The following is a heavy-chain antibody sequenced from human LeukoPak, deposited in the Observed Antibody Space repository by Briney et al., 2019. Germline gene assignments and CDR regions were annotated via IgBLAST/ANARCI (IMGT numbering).Heavy chain of an antibody. CDR3: ARPSREGSGWYDFDY. CDR2: IYYSGST. D-gene: IGHD6-19*01. V-gene: IGHV4-39*01. CDR1: GGSISSGSYY. J-gene: IGHJ4*02. Sequence: SETLSLTCTVSGGSISSGSYYWGWIRPPPGKGLEWIGSIYYSGSTYQNPSLKSRVTISVDTSKNQFSLKLSSVTAADTAVYYCARPSREGSGWYDFDYWGQGTLVTVSS.